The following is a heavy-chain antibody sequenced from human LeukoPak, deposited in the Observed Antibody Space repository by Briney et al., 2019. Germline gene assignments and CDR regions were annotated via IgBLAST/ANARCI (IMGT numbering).Heavy chain of an antibody. D-gene: IGHD3-10*01. Sequence: SETLCLTCTVSGGSISIYYWNWIRQPAGKGLEWIGRIFTSGITNYNPSLKSRVTMEVDTSTNQFSLNLSSVTAADTAVYYWAREGSGTYYNPLGYMDVWGKGTTVTVSS. CDR3: AREGSGTYYNPLGYMDV. CDR1: GGSISIYY. CDR2: IFTSGIT. V-gene: IGHV4-4*07. J-gene: IGHJ6*03.